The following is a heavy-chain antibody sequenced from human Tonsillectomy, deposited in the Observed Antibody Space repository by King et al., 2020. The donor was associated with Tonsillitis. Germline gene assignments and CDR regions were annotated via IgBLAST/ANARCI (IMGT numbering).Heavy chain of an antibody. J-gene: IGHJ4*02. CDR1: GFTFSIYA. Sequence: VGGGGGGVQPGTALRLSCAASGFTFSIYALHWVRQAPGKGLEWVAFISYDGGDKFYADSVEGRFTISRDNSKSTVSLHMNSLRSEDTAVYYCARDYRVMATKNAAFDYWGQGTLVTVSS. CDR2: ISYDGGDK. CDR3: ARDYRVMATKNAAFDY. V-gene: IGHV3-30-3*01. D-gene: IGHD5-24*01.